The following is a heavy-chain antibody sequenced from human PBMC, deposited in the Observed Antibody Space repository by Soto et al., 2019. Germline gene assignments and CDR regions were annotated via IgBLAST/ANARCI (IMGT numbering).Heavy chain of an antibody. Sequence: PSETLSLTCAVYGGSFSGYYWSWIRQPPGKGLEWIGEINHSGSTNYNPSLKSRVTISVDTSKNQFSLKLSSVTAADTAVYYCARGAIFGVVNTYYYYGMDVWGQGTTVTVSS. D-gene: IGHD3-3*01. V-gene: IGHV4-34*01. CDR3: ARGAIFGVVNTYYYYGMDV. J-gene: IGHJ6*02. CDR2: INHSGST. CDR1: GGSFSGYY.